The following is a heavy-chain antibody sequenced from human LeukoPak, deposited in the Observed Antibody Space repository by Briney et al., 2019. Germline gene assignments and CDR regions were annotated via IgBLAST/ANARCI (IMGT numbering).Heavy chain of an antibody. J-gene: IGHJ4*02. D-gene: IGHD4-17*01. Sequence: PGGSLRSSCEGSGSTFSSYGVHWVRQAPGKGLEWVEILWYDGSNKNYADSVKGRFTISRDNSKNTLYLQMNSLRAEDTAVYYCARDYNDYGGNSNFDYWGQGTLVTVSS. CDR3: ARDYNDYGGNSNFDY. CDR1: GSTFSSYG. V-gene: IGHV3-33*01. CDR2: LWYDGSNK.